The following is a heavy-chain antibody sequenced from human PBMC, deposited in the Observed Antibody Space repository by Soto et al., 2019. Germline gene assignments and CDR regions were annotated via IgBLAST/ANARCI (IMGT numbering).Heavy chain of an antibody. D-gene: IGHD2-2*01. J-gene: IGHJ6*02. CDR2: INAGNGNT. Sequence: VSVKVSCKASGYTFTSYAMHWVRQAPGQRLEWMGWINAGNGNTKYSQKFQGRVTITRDTSASTAYMELSSLRSEDTAVYYCARGASLPYYYGMDVWGQGTTVTVSS. V-gene: IGHV1-3*01. CDR3: ARGASLPYYYGMDV. CDR1: GYTFTSYA.